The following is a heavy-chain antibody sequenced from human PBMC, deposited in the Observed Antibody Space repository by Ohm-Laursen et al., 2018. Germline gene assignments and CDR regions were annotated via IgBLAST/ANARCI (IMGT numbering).Heavy chain of an antibody. V-gene: IGHV1-69*13. J-gene: IGHJ1*01. CDR2: IAPMFGTA. CDR3: ARDGLGTRGYFHH. Sequence: SVKVSCKASGGTFSSYAISWVRQAPGQGLEWLGEIAPMFGTANYAQKFQGRVTITADESTSTAYMDLSSLRSEDTAIYYCARDGLGTRGYFHHWGQGSLVTVSS. CDR1: GGTFSSYA. D-gene: IGHD3-10*01.